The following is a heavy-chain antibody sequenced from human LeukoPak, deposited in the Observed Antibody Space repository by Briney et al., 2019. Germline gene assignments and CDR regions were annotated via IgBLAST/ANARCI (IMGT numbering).Heavy chain of an antibody. V-gene: IGHV3-30-3*01. CDR3: ASSTPLRYGGNSFDY. CDR1: GFTFSSYA. J-gene: IGHJ4*02. Sequence: GGSLRLSCAASGFTFSSYAMHWVRQAPDKGLEWVAVISYDGSNKYYADSVKGRFTISRDNSKNTLYLQMNSLRAEDTAVYYCASSTPLRYGGNSFDYWGQGTLVTVSS. D-gene: IGHD4-23*01. CDR2: ISYDGSNK.